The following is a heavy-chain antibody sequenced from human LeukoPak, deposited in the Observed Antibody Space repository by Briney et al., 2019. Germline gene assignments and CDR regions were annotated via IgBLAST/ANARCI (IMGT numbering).Heavy chain of an antibody. V-gene: IGHV4-4*07. CDR1: GGSISSYY. Sequence: SETLSLTCTVSGGSISSYYWSWIRQPAGKGLEWIGRIYTSGSTNYNPSLKSRVTMSVDTSKNQFSLKLSSVTAADTAVYYCAVSIAAAGYNWFDPWGQGTLVTVSS. D-gene: IGHD6-13*01. CDR3: AVSIAAAGYNWFDP. CDR2: IYTSGST. J-gene: IGHJ5*02.